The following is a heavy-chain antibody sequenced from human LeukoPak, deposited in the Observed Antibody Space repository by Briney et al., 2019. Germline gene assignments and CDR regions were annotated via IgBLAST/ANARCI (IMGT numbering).Heavy chain of an antibody. D-gene: IGHD1-26*01. J-gene: IGHJ6*02. CDR1: GYTLTELS. V-gene: IGHV1-2*04. CDR3: AREREQPPIYYYGMDV. CDR2: INPNSGGT. Sequence: GASVKVSCKVSGYTLTELSVHWVRQAPGQGLEWMGWINPNSGGTNYAQKFQGWVTMTRDTSISTAYMELSRLRSDDTAVYYCAREREQPPIYYYGMDVWGQGTTVTVSS.